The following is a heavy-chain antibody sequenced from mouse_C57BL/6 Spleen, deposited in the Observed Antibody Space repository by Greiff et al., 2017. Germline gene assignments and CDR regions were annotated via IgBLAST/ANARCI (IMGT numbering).Heavy chain of an antibody. Sequence: VQRVESGPELVKPGASVKISCKASGYSFTSSYIPWVKQRPGQGLAWIGWIYPGSGNTKYNEKFKGKATLTADTSSSTAYMPLSSLTSEDSAVYYCAREGLGRYYFDYWGQGTTLTVSS. CDR3: AREGLGRYYFDY. CDR2: IYPGSGNT. CDR1: GYSFTSSY. D-gene: IGHD4-1*01. V-gene: IGHV1-66*01. J-gene: IGHJ2*01.